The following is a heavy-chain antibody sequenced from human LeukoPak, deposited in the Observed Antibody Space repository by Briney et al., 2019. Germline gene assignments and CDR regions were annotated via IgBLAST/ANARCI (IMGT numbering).Heavy chain of an antibody. CDR1: GFTFSNYA. CDR3: AKDRRMAVAGSIDY. CDR2: ISASGSST. Sequence: SGGSLRLSCAASGFTFSNYAINWVRQAPGRGLEWVAVISASGSSTYYTDSVRGRFTISRDNSKNALYLQMNSLRAEDTAIYYCAKDRRMAVAGSIDYWGQGTLVTVSS. D-gene: IGHD6-19*01. V-gene: IGHV3-23*01. J-gene: IGHJ4*02.